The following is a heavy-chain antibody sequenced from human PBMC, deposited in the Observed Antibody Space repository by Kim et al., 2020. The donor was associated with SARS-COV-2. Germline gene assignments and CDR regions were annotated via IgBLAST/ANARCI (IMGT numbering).Heavy chain of an antibody. D-gene: IGHD3-10*01. CDR2: IHSSGVT. Sequence: SETLSLTCSVSGGSISNFYWSWIRQSPGKGLEWIGYIHSSGVTNYSPSLKSRVTVSIDMSKNQVSLDLKSMTTADTAVYYCARNNSIRGLSYYYYGMDV. CDR3: ARNNSIRGLSYYYYGMDV. CDR1: GGSISNFY. J-gene: IGHJ6*01. V-gene: IGHV4-59*13.